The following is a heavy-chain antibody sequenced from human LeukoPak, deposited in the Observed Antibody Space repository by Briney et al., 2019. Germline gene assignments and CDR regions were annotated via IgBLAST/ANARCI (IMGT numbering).Heavy chain of an antibody. D-gene: IGHD3-9*01. Sequence: SETLSLTCTVSGGSIGSGGYYWSWIRQHPGKGLEWIGYIYYSGSTYYNPSLKSRVTISVDTSKNQFSLKLSSVTAADTAVYYCARDLEYYDILSREYYYYMDVWGKGTTVTVSS. J-gene: IGHJ6*03. V-gene: IGHV4-31*03. CDR1: GGSIGSGGYY. CDR2: IYYSGST. CDR3: ARDLEYYDILSREYYYYMDV.